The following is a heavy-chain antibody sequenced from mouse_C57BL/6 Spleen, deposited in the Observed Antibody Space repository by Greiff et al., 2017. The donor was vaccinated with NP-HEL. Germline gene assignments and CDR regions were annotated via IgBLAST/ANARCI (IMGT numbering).Heavy chain of an antibody. CDR1: GYSFTSYY. Sequence: QVQLQQSGPELVKPGASVKISCKASGYSFTSYYIHWVKQRPGQGLEWIGWIYPGSGNTKYNEKFKGKATLTADTSSSTAYMQLSSLTSEDSAVYYCASERGYDYDASWFAYWGQGTLVTVSA. D-gene: IGHD2-4*01. J-gene: IGHJ3*01. CDR3: ASERGYDYDASWFAY. CDR2: IYPGSGNT. V-gene: IGHV1-66*01.